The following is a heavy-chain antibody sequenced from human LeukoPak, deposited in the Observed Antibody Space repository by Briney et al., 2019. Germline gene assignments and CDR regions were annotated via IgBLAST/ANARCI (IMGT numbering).Heavy chain of an antibody. Sequence: SETLSLTCTVFGGSISSYYWSWIRQPPGKGLEWIGYIYYSGSTNYNPSLKSRVTISVDTSKNQFSLKLSSVTAADTAVYYCARVRGYCSGGSCSRWFDPWGQGTLVTVSS. V-gene: IGHV4-59*01. J-gene: IGHJ5*02. CDR1: GGSISSYY. CDR2: IYYSGST. D-gene: IGHD2-15*01. CDR3: ARVRGYCSGGSCSRWFDP.